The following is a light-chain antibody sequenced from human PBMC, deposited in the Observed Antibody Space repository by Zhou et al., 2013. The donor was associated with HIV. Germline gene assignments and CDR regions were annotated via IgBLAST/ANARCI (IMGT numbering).Light chain of an antibody. CDR2: AVN. Sequence: QSALTQPASVSGSPGQSITISCTGTSSDVGGYNYVSWYQQHPGKAPKLMIYAVNERPSGISNRFSGSKSGNTASLTISGLQAEDEAIYYCSSYTSSITPWLFGGGTKLTVL. V-gene: IGLV2-14*03. J-gene: IGLJ2*01. CDR3: SSYTSSITPWL. CDR1: SSDVGGYNY.